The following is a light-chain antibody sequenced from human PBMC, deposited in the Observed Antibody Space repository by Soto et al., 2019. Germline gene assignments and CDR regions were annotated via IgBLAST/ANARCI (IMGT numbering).Light chain of an antibody. CDR3: LQYKSYPLT. CDR2: GAS. Sequence: DIQMTQSPSSLSASVGDRVTITCRASQDITNFLAWFQQQPGKAPKSLIYGASSLQRGVSSKFSGSGSGTDFTLTISSLQPEDFATYFCLQYKSYPLTFGGGTKVEIK. CDR1: QDITNF. J-gene: IGKJ4*01. V-gene: IGKV1-16*02.